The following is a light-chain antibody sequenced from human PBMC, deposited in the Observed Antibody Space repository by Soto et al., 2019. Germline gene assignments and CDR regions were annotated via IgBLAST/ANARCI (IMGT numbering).Light chain of an antibody. CDR1: TSNIGANP. V-gene: IGLV1-44*01. CDR3: ASWDDSQSGFGL. CDR2: GSD. J-gene: IGLJ3*02. Sequence: QSVLTQPPSVSGTPGQRVIISCSGSTSNIGANPVNWYQQLPGTAPKLLIYGSDRRPSGVPDRFSGSKSATSDSLAISGLQSADEADYYCASWDDSQSGFGLFGGGTTVTVL.